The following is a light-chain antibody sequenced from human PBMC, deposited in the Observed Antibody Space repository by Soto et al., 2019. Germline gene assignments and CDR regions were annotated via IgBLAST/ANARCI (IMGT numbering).Light chain of an antibody. Sequence: QSVLTQPPSASGTPGQMVTISCSGSSSNIGSNYVYWYQQLPGTAPKLLIYRNNQRPSGVPDRFSGSKSGTSASLAISGLRPEDEADYYCAAWDDSLSGPAFGTGTKVTVL. CDR2: RNN. J-gene: IGLJ1*01. CDR1: SSNIGSNY. V-gene: IGLV1-47*01. CDR3: AAWDDSLSGPA.